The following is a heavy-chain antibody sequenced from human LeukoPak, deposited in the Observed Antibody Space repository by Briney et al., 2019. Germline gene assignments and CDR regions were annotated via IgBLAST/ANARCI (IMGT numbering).Heavy chain of an antibody. CDR1: GYSFTSYW. J-gene: IGHJ4*02. Sequence: GESLKISCKGSGYSFTSYWIGWVRQMPGKGLEWMGIIYPGDSDTRYSPSFQGQVTISADKSISTAYLQWSSLKASDTAMYYCASLGGDGYNSKLFFDYWGQGTLVTVSS. D-gene: IGHD5-24*01. CDR2: IYPGDSDT. V-gene: IGHV5-51*01. CDR3: ASLGGDGYNSKLFFDY.